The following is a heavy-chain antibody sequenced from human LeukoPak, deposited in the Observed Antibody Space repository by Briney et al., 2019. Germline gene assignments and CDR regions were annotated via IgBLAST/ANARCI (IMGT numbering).Heavy chain of an antibody. V-gene: IGHV1-18*01. Sequence: GASVKVSCKASGYTFTSYGISWVRQAPGQGLEWMGWISAYNGNTNYAQKLQGRVTMTTDTSTSTAYMELRSLRSDDTAVYYCARDWDIVAYYYYGMDVWGQGTTVTGSS. J-gene: IGHJ6*02. CDR3: ARDWDIVAYYYYGMDV. D-gene: IGHD5-12*01. CDR2: ISAYNGNT. CDR1: GYTFTSYG.